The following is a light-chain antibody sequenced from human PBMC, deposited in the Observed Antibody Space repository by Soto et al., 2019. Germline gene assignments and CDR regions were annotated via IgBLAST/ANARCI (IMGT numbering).Light chain of an antibody. CDR3: QQYKISWT. J-gene: IGKJ1*01. Sequence: DIQMTQSPSTLSASVGDRVAITCRASQSIDNWLAWYQQRPGKAPKLLIYQASTLQTGAPSRFSGSGSGTEFTLTINRLQPDDFATYYCQQYKISWTFGQGTKVDIK. CDR1: QSIDNW. CDR2: QAS. V-gene: IGKV1-5*03.